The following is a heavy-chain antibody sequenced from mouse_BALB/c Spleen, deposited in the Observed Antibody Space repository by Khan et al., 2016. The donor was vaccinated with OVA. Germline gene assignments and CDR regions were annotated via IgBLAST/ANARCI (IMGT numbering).Heavy chain of an antibody. CDR1: GYTFTSYW. CDR2: IYPGDGDT. V-gene: IGHV1-87*01. Sequence: QVQLQQSGAELARPGASVKLSCKSSGYTFTSYWTQWVKQRPGQGLEWIGAIYPGDGDTRYTQKFKGKATLTADKSSSTAYMQLSSLASEDSAVYYCASYRYDYFDYWGQGTTLTVSS. CDR3: ASYRYDYFDY. J-gene: IGHJ2*01. D-gene: IGHD2-14*01.